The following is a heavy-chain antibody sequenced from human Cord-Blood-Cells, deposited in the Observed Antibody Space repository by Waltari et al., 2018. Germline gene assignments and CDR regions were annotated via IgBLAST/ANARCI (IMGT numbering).Heavy chain of an antibody. V-gene: IGHV1-69*10. CDR2: IIPILGIA. J-gene: IGHJ6*03. D-gene: IGHD6-13*01. CDR3: ARDSSSWHAYYYYMDV. Sequence: QVQLVQSGAEVKKPGSSVKVSCTASGGTFSSYAISWVRQAPGQGLEWMGGIIPILGIANYAQKFQRRVTITADKSTSTAYMELSSLRSEDTAVYYCARDSSSWHAYYYYMDVWGKGTTVTVSS. CDR1: GGTFSSYA.